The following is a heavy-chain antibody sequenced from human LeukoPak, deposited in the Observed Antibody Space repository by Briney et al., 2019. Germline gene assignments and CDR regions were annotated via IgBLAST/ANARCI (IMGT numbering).Heavy chain of an antibody. CDR2: MNPNSGNT. CDR1: GYTFTSYD. V-gene: IGHV1-8*01. CDR3: ARMIEQWLVRALYFDY. Sequence: ASVTVSCKASGYTFTSYDINWVRQATGQGLEWMGWMNPNSGNTGYAQKFQGRVTMTRNTSISTAYMELSSLRSEDTAVYYCARMIEQWLVRALYFDYWGQGTLVTVSS. D-gene: IGHD6-19*01. J-gene: IGHJ4*02.